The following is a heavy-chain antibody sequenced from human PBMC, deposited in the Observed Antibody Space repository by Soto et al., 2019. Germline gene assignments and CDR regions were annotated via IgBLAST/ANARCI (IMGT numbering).Heavy chain of an antibody. CDR2: ISAYNGNT. Sequence: GASVKVSCKASGYTFTSYGISWVRQAPGQGLEWMGWISAYNGNTNYAQKLQGRVTMTTDTSTSTAYMELRSLRSEDTAVYYCARVRYNWNDRFDAFDIWGQGTMVTVSS. CDR1: GYTFTSYG. J-gene: IGHJ3*02. V-gene: IGHV1-18*01. D-gene: IGHD1-20*01. CDR3: ARVRYNWNDRFDAFDI.